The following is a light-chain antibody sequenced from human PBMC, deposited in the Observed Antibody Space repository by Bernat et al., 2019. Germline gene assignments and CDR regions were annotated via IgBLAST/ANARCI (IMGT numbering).Light chain of an antibody. CDR1: ALPKQY. J-gene: IGLJ2*01. CDR2: KDT. Sequence: SYEVTQPSSVSVSPGQTARITCSGDALPKQYTSWYQQRPGQAPMLVIYKDTERPSGIPERFSGSSSGTTVTLTISGVQAEDEADYYCQSEDSSGTYVVFGGGSKLTVL. CDR3: QSEDSSGTYVV. V-gene: IGLV3-25*03.